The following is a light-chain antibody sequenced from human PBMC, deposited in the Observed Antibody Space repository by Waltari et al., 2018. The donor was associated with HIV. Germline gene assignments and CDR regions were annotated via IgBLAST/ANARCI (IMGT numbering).Light chain of an antibody. CDR2: DAS. J-gene: IGKJ1*01. CDR1: QDINNY. CDR3: QQYDTLLT. Sequence: DIQMTQSPSSLSASVGDRVTITCQASQDINNYLNWYQQRPGKAPKLLIYDASNLEAGVPSRFSGSGSGAVFTLTISSLQPEDIATYYCQQYDTLLTFGRGTKVEIK. V-gene: IGKV1-33*01.